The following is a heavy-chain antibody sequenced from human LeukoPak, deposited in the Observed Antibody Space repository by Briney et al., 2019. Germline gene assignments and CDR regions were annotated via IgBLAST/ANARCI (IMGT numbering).Heavy chain of an antibody. V-gene: IGHV5-51*01. CDR2: IFPADSDT. J-gene: IGHJ5*02. D-gene: IGHD6-19*01. CDR3: ATQEYSSGWS. Sequence: GESLEISCKGSGYSFTSSWIGWVRQMPGKGLEWMGIIFPADSDTRYSSSFQGQVTISADKSISTAYLQWSSLTASDTAIYYCATQEYSSGWSWGQGTLVTVSS. CDR1: GYSFTSSW.